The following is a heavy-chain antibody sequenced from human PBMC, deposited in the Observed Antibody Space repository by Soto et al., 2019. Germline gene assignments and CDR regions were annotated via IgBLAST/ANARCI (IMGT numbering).Heavy chain of an antibody. CDR3: ARGVTAIFGVVTSMGRGYYYYMDV. D-gene: IGHD3-3*01. J-gene: IGHJ6*03. CDR2: FYYSGST. CDR1: GGSISSYY. Sequence: SETLSLTCTVSGGSISSYYWSWIRQPPGKGLEWIGYFYYSGSTNYNPSLKSRVTISVDTSKNQFSLKLSSVTAADTAVYYCARGVTAIFGVVTSMGRGYYYYMDVWGKGTTVTVSS. V-gene: IGHV4-59*01.